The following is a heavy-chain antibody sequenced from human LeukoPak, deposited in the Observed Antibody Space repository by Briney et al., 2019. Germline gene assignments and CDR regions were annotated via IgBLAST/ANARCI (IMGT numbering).Heavy chain of an antibody. J-gene: IGHJ6*02. D-gene: IGHD6-19*01. CDR1: GFTFSSYA. V-gene: IGHV3-23*01. Sequence: QPGGSLRLSCAASGFTFSSYAMSWVRQAPGKGLEWVSAISGSGGSTYYADSVKGRFTTSRDNSKNTLYLQMNSLRAEDTAVYYCAKDQWRSLLAVAGTPYYYYGMDVWGQGTTVTVSS. CDR3: AKDQWRSLLAVAGTPYYYYGMDV. CDR2: ISGSGGST.